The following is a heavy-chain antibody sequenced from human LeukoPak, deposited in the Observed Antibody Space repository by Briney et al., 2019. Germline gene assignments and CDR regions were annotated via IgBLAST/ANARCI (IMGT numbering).Heavy chain of an antibody. CDR2: IYTSKSS. CDR3: ARQGGYASPFDY. J-gene: IGHJ4*02. Sequence: SETLSLTCTVSGGSISSYYWSWIRQPPGKGLEWIGNIYTSKSSNYNPSLKSRVTISVDSSKKQFSLKLVSVTAADTAVYYCARQGGYASPFDYWGQGTLVTVSS. D-gene: IGHD5-12*01. CDR1: GGSISSYY. V-gene: IGHV4-59*08.